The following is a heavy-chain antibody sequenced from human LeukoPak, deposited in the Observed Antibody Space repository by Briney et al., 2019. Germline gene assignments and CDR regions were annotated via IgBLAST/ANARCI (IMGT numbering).Heavy chain of an antibody. J-gene: IGHJ3*02. D-gene: IGHD2-2*01. CDR3: ARDFAMGSVEAFDI. CDR1: GFTFSSYS. Sequence: PGGSLRLSCAASGFTFSSYSMNWVRQAPGKGLEWVSSISSSSSYIYYADSVKGRFTISRDNAKNSLYLQMNSLRAEDTAVYYCARDFAMGSVEAFDIWGQGTMVTVSS. CDR2: ISSSSSYI. V-gene: IGHV3-21*01.